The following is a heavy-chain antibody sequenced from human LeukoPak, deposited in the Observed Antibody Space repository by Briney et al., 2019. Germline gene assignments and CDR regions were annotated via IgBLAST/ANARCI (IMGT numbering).Heavy chain of an antibody. J-gene: IGHJ3*02. CDR2: ISYDGSNK. Sequence: PGGPLRLSCAASGFTFSSYAMHWVRQAPGKGLEWVAVISYDGSNKYYADSVKGRFTISRDNSKNTLYLQMNSLRAEDTAVYYCARDGPNDAFDIWGQGTMVTVSS. CDR1: GFTFSSYA. V-gene: IGHV3-30*04. CDR3: ARDGPNDAFDI.